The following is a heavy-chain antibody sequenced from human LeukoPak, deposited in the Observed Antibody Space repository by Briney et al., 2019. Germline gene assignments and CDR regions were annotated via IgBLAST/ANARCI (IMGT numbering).Heavy chain of an antibody. CDR1: GGSFSGYY. D-gene: IGHD1-26*01. CDR3: ARSTESGSYVDY. V-gene: IGHV4-34*01. J-gene: IGHJ4*02. CDR2: INHSGST. Sequence: SETLSLTCAVYGGSFSGYYWSWIRQPPGKGLEWIGEINHSGSTNYNPSLKSRVTISVDTSKNQFSLKLSSVTAADTAVYYCARSTESGSYVDYWGQGTLVTVSS.